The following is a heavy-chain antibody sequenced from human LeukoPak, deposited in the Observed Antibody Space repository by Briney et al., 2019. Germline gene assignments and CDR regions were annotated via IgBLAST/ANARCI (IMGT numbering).Heavy chain of an antibody. J-gene: IGHJ4*02. V-gene: IGHV3-15*01. CDR3: TTGLEYYDYVWGSYRQTYYFDY. Sequence: GGSLRLSCAASGFTFSNAWMSWVRQAPGKGLEWVGRIKSKTDGGTTDYAAPVKGRFTISRDDSKSTLYLQMNSLKTEDTAVYYCTTGLEYYDYVWGSYRQTYYFDYWGQGTLVTVSS. CDR1: GFTFSNAW. CDR2: IKSKTDGGTT. D-gene: IGHD3-16*02.